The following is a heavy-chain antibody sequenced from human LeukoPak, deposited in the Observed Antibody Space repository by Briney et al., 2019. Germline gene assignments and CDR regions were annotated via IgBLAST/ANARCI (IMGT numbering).Heavy chain of an antibody. CDR3: AKMAVAGPYNCFDS. CDR2: ISGSGGST. D-gene: IGHD6-19*01. Sequence: GGSLRLSCATSGFTFSTYAVSWVRQAPGKGLEWVSAISGSGGSTYYADSVKGRFTISRDNSKNTLYLQMNGLRAEDTAVYYCAKMAVAGPYNCFDSWGQGTLVTVSS. V-gene: IGHV3-23*01. CDR1: GFTFSTYA. J-gene: IGHJ5*01.